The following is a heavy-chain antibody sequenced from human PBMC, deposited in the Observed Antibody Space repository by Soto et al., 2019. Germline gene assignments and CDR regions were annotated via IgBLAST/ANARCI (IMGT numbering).Heavy chain of an antibody. CDR3: ARVLRFLEWSHDSYYFDY. Sequence: SETLSLTCTVSGGSISSYYWSWIRQPPGKGLEWIGYIYYSGSTNYNPSLKSRVTISVDTSKNQFSLKLSSVTAADTAVYYCARVLRFLEWSHDSYYFDYWGQGTLVTVSS. CDR2: IYYSGST. V-gene: IGHV4-59*12. D-gene: IGHD3-3*01. CDR1: GGSISSYY. J-gene: IGHJ4*02.